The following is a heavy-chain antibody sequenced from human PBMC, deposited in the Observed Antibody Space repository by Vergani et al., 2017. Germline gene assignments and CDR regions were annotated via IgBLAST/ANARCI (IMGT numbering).Heavy chain of an antibody. J-gene: IGHJ5*02. V-gene: IGHV3-33*01. CDR3: ARDPSITMFAEGDWFDP. CDR1: GFTFSSYG. D-gene: IGHD3-3*01. CDR2: IWYDGSNK. Sequence: QVQLVESGGGVVQPGRSLRLSCAASGFTFSSYGMHWVRQAPGKGLEWVAVIWYDGSNKYYADSVKGRFTISRDNAKNSLYLQMNSLRAEDTAVYYCARDPSITMFAEGDWFDPWGQGTLVTVSS.